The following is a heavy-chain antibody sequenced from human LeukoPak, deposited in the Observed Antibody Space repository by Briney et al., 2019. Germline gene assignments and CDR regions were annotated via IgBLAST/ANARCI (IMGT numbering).Heavy chain of an antibody. V-gene: IGHV3-53*01. CDR2: IYSGGST. D-gene: IGHD5-18*01. CDR1: GFTFSSYW. Sequence: GGSLRLSCAASGFTFSSYWMSWVRQAPGKGLEWVSVIYSGGSTYYADSVKGRFTISRDNSKNTLYLQMNSLRAEDTAVYYCARLGGYGIEYFQHWGQGTLVTVSS. J-gene: IGHJ1*01. CDR3: ARLGGYGIEYFQH.